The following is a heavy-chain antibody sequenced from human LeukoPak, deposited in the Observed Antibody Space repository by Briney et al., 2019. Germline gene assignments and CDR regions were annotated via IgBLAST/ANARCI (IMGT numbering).Heavy chain of an antibody. J-gene: IGHJ4*02. CDR3: AKDRTTVTPRYYFDY. Sequence: PSETLSLTCTVSGGSISSSSYYWGWIRQPPGKGLEWVSAISGSGGSTYYADSVKGRFTISRDNSKNTLYLQMNSLRAEDTAVYYCAKDRTTVTPRYYFDYWGQGTLVTVSS. V-gene: IGHV3-23*01. CDR2: ISGSGGST. D-gene: IGHD4-17*01. CDR1: GGSISSSSYY.